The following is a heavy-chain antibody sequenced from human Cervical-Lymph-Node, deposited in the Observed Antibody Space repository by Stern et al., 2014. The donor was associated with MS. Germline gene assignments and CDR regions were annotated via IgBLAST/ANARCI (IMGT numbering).Heavy chain of an antibody. D-gene: IGHD1-1*01. V-gene: IGHV3-53*01. J-gene: IGHJ4*02. CDR3: ARDTSSPERSDW. CDR2: ITNVGST. Sequence: EVQLVESGGGVIQPGGSLRLSCTASGFTVRRDSMTWVRQAPGQGLEWVSLITNVGSTFFTDSVKGRFTISRDDSKNTVYLHMTSLRAEDTAMYYCARDTSSPERSDWWGQGTLVTVSS. CDR1: GFTVRRDS.